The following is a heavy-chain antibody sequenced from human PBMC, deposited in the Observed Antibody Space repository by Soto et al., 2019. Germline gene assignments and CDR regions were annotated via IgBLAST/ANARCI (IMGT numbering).Heavy chain of an antibody. CDR3: ARTFYRLNRGYGFSMAV. CDR1: GFTFSSYA. CDR2: ISYDGSNK. D-gene: IGHD5-12*01. Sequence: QVQLVESGGGVVQPGRSLRLSCAASGFTFSSYAMHWVRQAPGKGLEWVAVISYDGSNKYYADSVKGRFTISRDNSKNTLYLKMNSLRAEDTAVYYCARTFYRLNRGYGFSMAVWAQGPPVTVSS. V-gene: IGHV3-30-3*01. J-gene: IGHJ6*02.